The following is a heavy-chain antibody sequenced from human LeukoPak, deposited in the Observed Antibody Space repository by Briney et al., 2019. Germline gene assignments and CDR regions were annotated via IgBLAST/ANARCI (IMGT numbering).Heavy chain of an antibody. CDR3: ARAGYCSGGSCYTFDY. CDR2: INAGNGHT. V-gene: IGHV1-3*01. Sequence: ASVKVSCKASGYTFTNYTLHWVRQAPGQRLEWMGWINAGNGHTRDSQMFQGRVTITRDTSASTAYMELSSLRSEDTAVYYCARAGYCSGGSCYTFDYWGQGTLVTVSS. J-gene: IGHJ4*02. D-gene: IGHD2-15*01. CDR1: GYTFTNYT.